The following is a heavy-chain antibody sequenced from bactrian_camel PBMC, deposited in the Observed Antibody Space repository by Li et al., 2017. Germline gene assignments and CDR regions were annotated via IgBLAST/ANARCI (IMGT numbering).Heavy chain of an antibody. J-gene: IGHJ6*01. Sequence: DVQLVESGGGSVQAGRSLRLSCQYSTDGYTGYAFAWFRQAPRKKREGVASIDTDGSTRYADSVKGRFTISRDSAKNTLYLPMNNLKPEDTAMYYCFTSCEGYWGQGTQVTVS. CDR3: FTSCEGY. V-gene: IGHV3S59*01. CDR2: IDTDGST. CDR1: TDGYTGYA.